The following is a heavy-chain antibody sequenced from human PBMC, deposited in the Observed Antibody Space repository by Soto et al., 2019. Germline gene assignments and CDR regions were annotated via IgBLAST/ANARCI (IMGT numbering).Heavy chain of an antibody. CDR2: ISYDGSYR. J-gene: IGHJ2*01. CDR3: ARDWDRGGGSYLWKFDL. CDR1: GFALTPYA. V-gene: IGHV3-30-3*01. Sequence: QEQLVESGGGVVQPGRSLRLSCAASGFALTPYAMHWVRQAPGKGLEWVAIISYDGSYRSYGDSVKGRFTICRDNSENSLYLQMDTLRAEDTAVYYCARDWDRGGGSYLWKFDLWGRGTLVTVSS. D-gene: IGHD1-26*01.